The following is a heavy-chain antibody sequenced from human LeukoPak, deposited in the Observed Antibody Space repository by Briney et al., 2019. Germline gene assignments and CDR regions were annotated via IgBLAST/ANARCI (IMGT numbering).Heavy chain of an antibody. CDR3: ARGQSNRLLWVGESLSNINPFDY. D-gene: IGHD3-10*01. CDR2: ISGYNGYT. V-gene: IGHV1-18*01. Sequence: GASVKVSCKASGYTFTRYAISWVRQAPGQGLEWMGWISGYNGYTKNAQKFHGRVTMTTDTSTSTANMELRSLRSDDTAVYHCARGQSNRLLWVGESLSNINPFDYWGQGTLVTVSS. J-gene: IGHJ4*02. CDR1: GYTFTRYA.